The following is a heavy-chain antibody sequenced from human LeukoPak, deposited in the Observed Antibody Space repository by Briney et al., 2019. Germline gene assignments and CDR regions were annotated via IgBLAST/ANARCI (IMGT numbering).Heavy chain of an antibody. D-gene: IGHD2-2*01. CDR3: ARERPICGSSTSCQGPIDY. CDR2: IYTSGST. V-gene: IGHV4-61*02. CDR1: GGSISSGSYH. Sequence: SETLSLTCTVSGGSISSGSYHWSWIRQPAGKGLEWIGRIYTSGSTNYNPSLKSRVTISVDTSKNQFSLKLSSVTAADTAVYYCARERPICGSSTSCQGPIDYWGQGTLVTVSS. J-gene: IGHJ4*02.